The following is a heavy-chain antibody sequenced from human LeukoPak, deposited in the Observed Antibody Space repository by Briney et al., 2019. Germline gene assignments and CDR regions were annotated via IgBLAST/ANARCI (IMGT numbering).Heavy chain of an antibody. CDR2: IFHSGAT. Sequence: SGTLSLTCAVSGGSISSSNWWSWVRQPPGKGLEWIGEIFHSGATNYNPSLKSRVTISVDKSKNQFSLELTSVTAADTAVYFCARDRRGSRGYALDYWGQGTLVTVSS. CDR1: GGSISSSNW. CDR3: ARDRRGSRGYALDY. J-gene: IGHJ4*02. D-gene: IGHD2-2*01. V-gene: IGHV4-4*02.